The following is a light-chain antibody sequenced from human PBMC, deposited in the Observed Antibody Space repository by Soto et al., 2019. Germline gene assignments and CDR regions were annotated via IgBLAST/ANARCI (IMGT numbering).Light chain of an antibody. V-gene: IGLV2-14*01. Sequence: QPVFTPSASACGSHAQPSPISFTVTIIYVGGYYYVSWSQHHPGKAPKLLIYDVSNRPPGVSDRFSGYKSGNTASLTISGLQAEDEADYYCSTYASTSTYDFGTRREVT. CDR1: IIYVGGYYY. J-gene: IGLJ1*01. CDR2: DVS. CDR3: STYASTSTYD.